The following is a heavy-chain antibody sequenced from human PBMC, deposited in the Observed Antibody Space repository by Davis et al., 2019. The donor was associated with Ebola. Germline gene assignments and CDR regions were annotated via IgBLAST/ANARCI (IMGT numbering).Heavy chain of an antibody. CDR3: ARGLYPWELDY. CDR2: INHSGST. V-gene: IGHV4-34*01. J-gene: IGHJ4*02. D-gene: IGHD1-1*01. Sequence: SETLSLTCTVSGGSVNTDYYYWSWIRQPPGKGLEWIGEINHSGSTNYNPSLKSRVTISVDTSKNQFSLKLSSVTAADTAVYYCARGLYPWELDYWGQGTLVTVSS. CDR1: GGSVNTDYYY.